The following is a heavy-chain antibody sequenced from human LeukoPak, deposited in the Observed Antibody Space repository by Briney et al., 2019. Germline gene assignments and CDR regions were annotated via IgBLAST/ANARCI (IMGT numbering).Heavy chain of an antibody. J-gene: IGHJ4*02. CDR3: ARTPVKIGVVVAAHPFDY. D-gene: IGHD2-15*01. V-gene: IGHV3-48*03. CDR1: GFTFSSYE. CDR2: ISSSGSTI. Sequence: GGSLRLSCAASGFTFSSYEMNWVRQAPGKGLEWVSCISSSGSTIYYADSVKGRFTISRDNAKNSLYLQMNSLRAEDTAVYYCARTPVKIGVVVAAHPFDYWGQGTLVTVSS.